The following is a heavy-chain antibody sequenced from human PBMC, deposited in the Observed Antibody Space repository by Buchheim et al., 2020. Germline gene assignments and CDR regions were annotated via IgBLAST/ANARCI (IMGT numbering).Heavy chain of an antibody. D-gene: IGHD1-26*01. CDR1: GGSISSSSYY. V-gene: IGHV4-39*07. J-gene: IGHJ4*02. CDR3: ARDRGIVGATG. Sequence: QLQLQESGPGLVKPSETLSLTCTVSGGSISSSSYYWGWIRQPPGKGQEWIGSIYYSGSTYYNPSLKSRVTISVDTSKNQFSLKLSSVTAADTAVYYCARDRGIVGATGWGQGTL. CDR2: IYYSGST.